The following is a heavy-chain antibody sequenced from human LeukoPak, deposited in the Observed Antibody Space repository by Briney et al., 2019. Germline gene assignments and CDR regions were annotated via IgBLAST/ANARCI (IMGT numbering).Heavy chain of an antibody. V-gene: IGHV3-53*01. CDR1: GFIVSSNY. CDR3: AREVRGYYFNY. D-gene: IGHD3-22*01. Sequence: GGSLRLSCAASGFIVSSNYMSWVRQAPGKGLEWVSVISSGGNTYYADSVKGRFTISRDISKNTLYLQMNGLRAEDTAVYYCAREVRGYYFNYWGQGTLVTVSS. J-gene: IGHJ4*02. CDR2: ISSGGNT.